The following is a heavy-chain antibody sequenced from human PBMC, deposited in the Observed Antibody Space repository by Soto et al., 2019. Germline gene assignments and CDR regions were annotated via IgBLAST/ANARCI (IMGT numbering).Heavy chain of an antibody. Sequence: GGSLRLSCAASGFTFSSYAMSWVRQAPGKGLEWVSAISGSGGSTYYADSVKGRFTISRDNSKNTLYLQMNSLRAEDTAVYYCAKFPPLITMVDSYYFDYWGQGTLVTVSS. CDR2: ISGSGGST. V-gene: IGHV3-23*01. CDR3: AKFPPLITMVDSYYFDY. D-gene: IGHD3-10*01. J-gene: IGHJ4*02. CDR1: GFTFSSYA.